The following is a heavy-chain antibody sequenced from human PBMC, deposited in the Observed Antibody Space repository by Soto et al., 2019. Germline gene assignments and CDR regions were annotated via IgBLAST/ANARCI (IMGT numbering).Heavy chain of an antibody. CDR1: GFTFSTYA. J-gene: IGHJ4*02. CDR2: IGDTGDAT. D-gene: IGHD3-16*01. Sequence: EVQLSESGGNLIQPGGSLRLSCAASGFTFSTYAMTWVRQAPGKGLEWVSDIGDTGDATYYADSVKGRFTISRDDSKNTLHLQLDSLRAEDTAIYYCVKGGWGMIYDYWGQGTQVIVSS. V-gene: IGHV3-23*01. CDR3: VKGGWGMIYDY.